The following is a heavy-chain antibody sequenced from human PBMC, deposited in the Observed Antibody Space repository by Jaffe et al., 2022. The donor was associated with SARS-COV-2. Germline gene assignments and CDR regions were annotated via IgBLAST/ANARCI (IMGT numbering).Heavy chain of an antibody. Sequence: QVQLQQWGAGLLKPSETLSLTCAVYGGSFSGYYWSWIRQPPGKGLEWIGEINHSGSTNYNPSLKSRVTISVDTSKNQFSLKLSSVTAADTAVYYCARGRPYSRRGLIWYFDLWGRGTLVTVSS. CDR3: ARGRPYSRRGLIWYFDL. V-gene: IGHV4-34*01. CDR1: GGSFSGYY. CDR2: INHSGST. J-gene: IGHJ2*01. D-gene: IGHD3-10*01.